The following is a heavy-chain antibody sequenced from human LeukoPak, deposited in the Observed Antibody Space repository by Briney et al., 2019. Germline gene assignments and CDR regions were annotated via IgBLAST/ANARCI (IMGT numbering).Heavy chain of an antibody. Sequence: GGSLRLSCATSGFPFSRYGMHWVRQPPGKGLFWLAFIRHDGSNKYYADSVKGRFTISRDNSKNTLFLQMNSLRAEDTAVYYCAKGYIANDYVWGSYGMDVWGQGTTVTVSS. CDR2: IRHDGSNK. D-gene: IGHD3-16*01. V-gene: IGHV3-30*02. J-gene: IGHJ6*02. CDR1: GFPFSRYG. CDR3: AKGYIANDYVWGSYGMDV.